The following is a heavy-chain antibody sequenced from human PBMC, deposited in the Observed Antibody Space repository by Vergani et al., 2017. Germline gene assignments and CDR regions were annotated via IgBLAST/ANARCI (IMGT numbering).Heavy chain of an antibody. V-gene: IGHV4-59*01. CDR2: IYYSGST. CDR3: ARSSEYSSSYFDY. J-gene: IGHJ4*02. Sequence: QVQLQESGPGLVKPSGTLSLTCTVSGGSISSYYWSWIRQPPGKGLEWIGYIYYSGSTNYNPSLKSRVTISVDTSKNQFSLKLSSVTAADTAVYYCARSSEYSSSYFDYWGQGTLVTVSS. D-gene: IGHD6-13*01. CDR1: GGSISSYY.